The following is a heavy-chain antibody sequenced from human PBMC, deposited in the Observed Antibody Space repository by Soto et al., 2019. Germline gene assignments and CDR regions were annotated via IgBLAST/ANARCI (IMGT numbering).Heavy chain of an antibody. Sequence: GGSLRLSCAASGFTFSSYGMHWVRQAPGKGLEWVAVISYDGSNKYYADSVKGRFTISRDNSKNTLHLQMNSLRAEDTAVYYCAKGPYYYDSSGYPYWGQGTLVTVSS. CDR2: ISYDGSNK. J-gene: IGHJ4*02. CDR3: AKGPYYYDSSGYPY. CDR1: GFTFSSYG. V-gene: IGHV3-30*18. D-gene: IGHD3-22*01.